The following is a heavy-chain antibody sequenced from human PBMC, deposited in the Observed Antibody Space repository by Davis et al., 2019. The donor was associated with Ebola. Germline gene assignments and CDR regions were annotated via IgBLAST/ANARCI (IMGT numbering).Heavy chain of an antibody. CDR1: GFTFSSYS. Sequence: GGSLTLSCAASGFTFSSYSMNCVRQAPGKGLEWVSSISSSSSYIYYADSVKGRFTISRDNSKNTLYLQMNSLRAEDTAVYYCARGIAAAGAFDIWGQGTMVTVSS. D-gene: IGHD6-13*01. J-gene: IGHJ3*02. V-gene: IGHV3-21*04. CDR2: ISSSSSYI. CDR3: ARGIAAAGAFDI.